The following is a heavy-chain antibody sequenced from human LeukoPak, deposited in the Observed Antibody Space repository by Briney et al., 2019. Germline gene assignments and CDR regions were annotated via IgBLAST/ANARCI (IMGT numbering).Heavy chain of an antibody. CDR2: IYPSDSET. V-gene: IGHV5-51*01. D-gene: IGHD4/OR15-4a*01. CDR3: ARRVGLTTSNWFDP. J-gene: IGHJ5*02. CDR1: GYTFSGYW. Sequence: GESLKISCKGSGYTFSGYWIGWVRQMPGGGLEWMGIIYPSDSETRYSPSFQGQVTLSADKSTSTAYLQWSSLKASDTAMYYCARRVGLTTSNWFDPWGQGTLVTVSS.